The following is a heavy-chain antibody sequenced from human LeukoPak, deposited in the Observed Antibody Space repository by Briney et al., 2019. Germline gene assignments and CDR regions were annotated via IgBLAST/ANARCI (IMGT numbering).Heavy chain of an antibody. J-gene: IGHJ4*02. D-gene: IGHD6-19*01. CDR1: GFTFSSYS. V-gene: IGHV3-21*01. CDR3: ARRESSGRFDY. CDR2: ISSSSYDI. Sequence: GGSLRLSCAASGFTFSSYSRNWVRQAPGKGLEWVSSISSSSYDINYTDSMKGRFTISRDNAKNSLYLQMNSLRVEDTAVYYCARRESSGRFDYWGQGTLVTVSS.